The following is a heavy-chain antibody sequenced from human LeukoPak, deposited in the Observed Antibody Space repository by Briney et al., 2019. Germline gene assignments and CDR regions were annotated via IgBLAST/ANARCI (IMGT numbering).Heavy chain of an antibody. V-gene: IGHV3-48*02. CDR2: ISGSSSSSDGGAK. CDR3: ARDRRNGDEGCDY. CDR1: GLTFSTYS. D-gene: IGHD1-1*01. J-gene: IGHJ4*02. Sequence: GGSLRLSCTASGLTFSTYSMNWVRQAPGRGLEWVSYISGSSSSSDGGAKQYADSVKGRFTISRDNDKNSLYLQMNSLRDEDTAVYYCARDRRNGDEGCDYWGQGTLVTVSS.